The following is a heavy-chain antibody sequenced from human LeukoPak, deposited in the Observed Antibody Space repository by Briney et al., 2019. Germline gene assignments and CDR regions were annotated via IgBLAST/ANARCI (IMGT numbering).Heavy chain of an antibody. J-gene: IGHJ6*02. V-gene: IGHV4-30-4*01. D-gene: IGHD3-10*01. CDR1: GGSISSGDYY. Sequence: SETLSLTCTVSGGSISSGDYYRSWIRQPPGKGLEWIGYIYYSGSTYYNPSLKSRVTISVDTSKNQFSLKLSSVTAADTAVYYCARGYGSGSYYMDYYYGMDVWGQGTTVTVSS. CDR2: IYYSGST. CDR3: ARGYGSGSYYMDYYYGMDV.